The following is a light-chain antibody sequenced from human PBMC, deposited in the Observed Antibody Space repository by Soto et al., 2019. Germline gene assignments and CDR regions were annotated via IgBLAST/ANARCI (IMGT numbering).Light chain of an antibody. CDR1: SSNIGSNT. CDR3: AEWDDSLNGYV. V-gene: IGLV1-44*01. J-gene: IGLJ1*01. CDR2: TNN. Sequence: QSVLTQPPSASGTPGQRVTISCSGSSSNIGSNTVNWYQQLPGTAPKLLIYTNNQRPSGVPDRFSGSKSGTSASLAISGLQSEDEADYSCAEWDDSLNGYVFGTGTKVTVL.